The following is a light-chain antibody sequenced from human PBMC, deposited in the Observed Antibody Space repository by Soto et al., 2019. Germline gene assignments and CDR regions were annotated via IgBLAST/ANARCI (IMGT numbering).Light chain of an antibody. Sequence: DIPMTQSPSSLSASVGDRVTITCRPSKSIDNFLNWYQQKPGKAPNLMIYAASSLQSGVSSRFSGSGSGTDFTLTIISLQLEDSATYYCQQSYSLPYTFGQGTKVEIK. CDR3: QQSYSLPYT. V-gene: IGKV1-39*01. J-gene: IGKJ2*01. CDR2: AAS. CDR1: KSIDNF.